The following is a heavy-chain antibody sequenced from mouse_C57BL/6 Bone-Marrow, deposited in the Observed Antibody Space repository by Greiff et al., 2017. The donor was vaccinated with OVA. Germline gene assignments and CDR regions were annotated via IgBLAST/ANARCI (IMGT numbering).Heavy chain of an antibody. CDR2: INPNYGTT. D-gene: IGHD1-1*01. CDR1: GYSFNDYN. CDR3: ARTVKITTVLATDYFDY. V-gene: IGHV1-39*01. Sequence: EVQLQQSGPELVKPGASVKISCKASGYSFNDYNMNWVKQSNGKSLEWIGVINPNYGTTSYNPKFKGKATLTVDPSSSTAYMQLNSLTSEDSAVYYCARTVKITTVLATDYFDYWGKGTTLTVSS. J-gene: IGHJ2*01.